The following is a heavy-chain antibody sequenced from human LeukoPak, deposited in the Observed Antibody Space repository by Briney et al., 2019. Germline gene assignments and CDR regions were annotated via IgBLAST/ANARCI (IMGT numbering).Heavy chain of an antibody. CDR2: IWYDGSKK. V-gene: IGHV3-33*01. CDR1: GFTFSSYG. J-gene: IGHJ4*02. D-gene: IGHD2-2*01. Sequence: GRSLRLSCAASGFTFSSYGMHWVRQAPGKGLEWVAVIWYDGSKKYYGDSMKGRFTISRDNSKNTLYLQMNSLRAEDTAVYYCARTPYCSSTSCYRHYFDYWGQGTLVTVSS. CDR3: ARTPYCSSTSCYRHYFDY.